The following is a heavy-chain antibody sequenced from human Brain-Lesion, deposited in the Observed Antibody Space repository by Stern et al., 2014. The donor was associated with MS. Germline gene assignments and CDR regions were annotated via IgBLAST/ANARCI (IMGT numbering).Heavy chain of an antibody. D-gene: IGHD2-2*01. CDR3: ARVAALAMPLQYNWFDP. V-gene: IGHV4-31*01. Sequence: QLQLQESGPGLVKPSQTLSLTCSVSGDSISSGGYYWSWIRPHPGKALQWIGNTYYSGNTYYNPSLKSLVTISVDMSKNQFSLNLNSVTAADTAVYFCARVAALAMPLQYNWFDPWGQGILVTVSS. CDR2: TYYSGNT. J-gene: IGHJ5*02. CDR1: GDSISSGGYY.